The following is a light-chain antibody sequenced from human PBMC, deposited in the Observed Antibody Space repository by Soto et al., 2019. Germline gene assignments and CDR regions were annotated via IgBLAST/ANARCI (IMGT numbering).Light chain of an antibody. J-gene: IGLJ2*01. V-gene: IGLV2-11*01. CDR1: SSDVGTYKY. CDR2: DVS. Sequence: QSVLTQPRSVSGSPGQSVTISCTGSSSDVGTYKYVSWYQQHPGKAPKLMIYDVSQRPSGVPDRFSGSKSGNTASLTISGLQAEDESDYYCCSYAGRYSAVFGAGTKLTVL. CDR3: CSYAGRYSAV.